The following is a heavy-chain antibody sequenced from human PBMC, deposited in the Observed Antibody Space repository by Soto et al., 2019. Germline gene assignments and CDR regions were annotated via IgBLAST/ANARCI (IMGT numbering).Heavy chain of an antibody. D-gene: IGHD3-22*01. V-gene: IGHV1-69*13. CDR1: GGTFSSYA. J-gene: IGHJ6*02. CDR2: IIPIFGTA. Sequence: GASVKVSCKASGGTFSSYAISWVRQAPGQGLEWMGGIIPIFGTANYAQKFQGRVTITADESTSTAYMELSSLRSEDTAVYYCARDQGGYDSSEYYYYGMDVWGQGTRVTVSS. CDR3: ARDQGGYDSSEYYYYGMDV.